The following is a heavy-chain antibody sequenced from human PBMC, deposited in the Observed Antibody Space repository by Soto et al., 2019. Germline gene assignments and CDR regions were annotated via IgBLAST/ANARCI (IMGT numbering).Heavy chain of an antibody. D-gene: IGHD3-10*01. CDR1: GGSISSGGYY. Sequence: QVQLQESGPGLVKPSQTLSLTCTVSGGSISSGGYYWSWIRQHPGKGLEWIGYIYYSGSTYYNPSLKSRVTISVDTSKNQFSLKLSSVTAADTAVNYCATDRPHYGSGSYTVESLDYWGQGTLVTVSS. CDR3: ATDRPHYGSGSYTVESLDY. CDR2: IYYSGST. J-gene: IGHJ4*02. V-gene: IGHV4-31*03.